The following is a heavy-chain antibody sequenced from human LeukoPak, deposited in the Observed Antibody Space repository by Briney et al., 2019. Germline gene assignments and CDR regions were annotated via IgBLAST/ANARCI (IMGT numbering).Heavy chain of an antibody. CDR2: ISSSSSYI. CDR3: ARGPTNGQAFDY. J-gene: IGHJ4*02. D-gene: IGHD2-8*01. V-gene: IGHV3-21*06. CDR1: GFPFSSYS. Sequence: GGSLSLSFAASGFPFSSYSMNWVRPAPGKGLEWVSSISSSSSYIYYADSVKGRFTISRDNAKNSLYLQMDSLRAEDTAVYYCARGPTNGQAFDYWGQGTLVSVSS.